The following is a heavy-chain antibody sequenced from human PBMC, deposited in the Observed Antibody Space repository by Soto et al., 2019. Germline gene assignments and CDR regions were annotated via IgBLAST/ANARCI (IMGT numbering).Heavy chain of an antibody. CDR1: GDSISSSTYY. CDR3: ARPYFGSSSMFDY. J-gene: IGHJ4*02. CDR2: IYHTGTT. D-gene: IGHD6-6*01. V-gene: IGHV4-39*01. Sequence: PSETLSLTCTVSGDSISSSTYYWGWIRQPPGKGLEWIGCIYHTGTTYYNPSLKSRVTISVDTSXXXXXXXLSSVTAADTDVYYCARPYFGSSSMFDYWGQGTLVTVSS.